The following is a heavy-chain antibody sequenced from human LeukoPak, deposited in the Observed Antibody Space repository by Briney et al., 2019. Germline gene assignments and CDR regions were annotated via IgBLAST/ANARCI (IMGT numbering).Heavy chain of an antibody. CDR1: GYTFSISY. V-gene: IGHV1-46*01. J-gene: IGHJ4*02. CDR3: ATDRRSLDS. Sequence: ASVKVSCKASGYTFSISYIHWVRQAPGQGLEWMGIINPSGDTTNYAQKFQGRVTMTRDTSTSTVYMEVSSLRSEDTAVYYCATDRRSLDSWGQGTLVTVSS. CDR2: INPSGDTT.